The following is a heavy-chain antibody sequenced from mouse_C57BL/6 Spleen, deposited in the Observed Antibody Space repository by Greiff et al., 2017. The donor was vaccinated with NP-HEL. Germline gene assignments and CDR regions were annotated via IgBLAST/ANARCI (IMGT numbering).Heavy chain of an antibody. D-gene: IGHD4-1*02. CDR3: ARDHQRGPGGCAY. CDR2: ISDGGSYT. Sequence: EVQLVESGGGLVKPGGSLKLPCAASGFTFSSYAMSWVRQTPEKRLEWVATISDGGSYTYYPDNVKGRFTISRDHAKNNLYLQMSHLKAEDTAMYYGARDHQRGPGGCAYWGQGTLVTVSA. J-gene: IGHJ3*01. CDR1: GFTFSSYA. V-gene: IGHV5-4*01.